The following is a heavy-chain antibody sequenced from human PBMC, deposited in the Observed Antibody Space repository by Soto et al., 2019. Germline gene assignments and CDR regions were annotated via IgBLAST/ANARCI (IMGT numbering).Heavy chain of an antibody. CDR2: ISWNSGNI. V-gene: IGHV3-9*01. J-gene: IGHJ4*02. D-gene: IGHD5-18*01. Sequence: EVQLEESGGALVQPGRSLRLSCAASGFTFDDYAMYWVRQVLGKGLEWVSSISWNSGNIGYADSVKGRVTTSRDNAENSLYLPMNSLRPEDTALYYCVRSKGGYAYGTPFDYWGQGTLVTVSS. CDR1: GFTFDDYA. CDR3: VRSKGGYAYGTPFDY.